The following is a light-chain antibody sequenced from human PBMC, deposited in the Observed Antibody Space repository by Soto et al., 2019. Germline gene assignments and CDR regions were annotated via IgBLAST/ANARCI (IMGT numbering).Light chain of an antibody. CDR2: AAS. V-gene: IGKV1D-16*01. CDR3: QQYNSYSYT. CDR1: QDIKYW. Sequence: DIQMTQSPSSVFASVGDRVTITCRASQDIKYWLAWYQQKPGKAPNLLIYAASSLQSGVPSRFSGSGSGTEFTLTISSLQPDDFATYYCQQYNSYSYTFGQGTKLEIK. J-gene: IGKJ2*01.